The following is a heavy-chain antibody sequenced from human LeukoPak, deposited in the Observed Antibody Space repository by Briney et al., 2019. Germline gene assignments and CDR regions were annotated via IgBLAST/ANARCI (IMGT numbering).Heavy chain of an antibody. CDR1: GGSISSYY. CDR3: ARSPGKRRWPYFDY. V-gene: IGHV4-59*08. J-gene: IGHJ4*02. Sequence: PSETLSLTRTVSGGSISSYYWSWIRQPPGKGLEWIGYIYYSGSTNYNPSLKSRVTISVDTSKNQFSLKLSSVTAADTAVYYCARSPGKRRWPYFDYWGQGTLVTVSS. CDR2: IYYSGST. D-gene: IGHD2-15*01.